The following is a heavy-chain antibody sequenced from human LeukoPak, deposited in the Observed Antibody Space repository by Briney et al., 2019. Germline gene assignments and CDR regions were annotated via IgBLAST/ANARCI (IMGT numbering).Heavy chain of an antibody. D-gene: IGHD1-26*01. J-gene: IGHJ4*02. CDR1: GGSISSYY. CDR2: FSYSGST. CDR3: ARMYSGTSYYFDF. V-gene: IGHV4-59*01. Sequence: NPSETLSLTCTVSGGSISSYYWSWIRQPPGKGLEWMGYFSYSGSTRYNPSLKSRVTMSVDTSKNQFSLRLISVAAADTAVYYCARMYSGTSYYFDFWGQGTLVTVSS.